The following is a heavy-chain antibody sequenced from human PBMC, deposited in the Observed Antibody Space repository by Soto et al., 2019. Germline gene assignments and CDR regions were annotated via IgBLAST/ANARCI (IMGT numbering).Heavy chain of an antibody. D-gene: IGHD3-3*01. J-gene: IGHJ5*02. Sequence: KAXETLSLTCTVSGCSISSGGYYWSWIRQHPGKGLEWIGYIYYSGSTYYNPSLKSRVTISVDTSKNQFSLKLSSVTAADTAVYYCAREAIFGRGYNWFDHWGQGTLVTVSS. CDR1: GCSISSGGYY. V-gene: IGHV4-31*03. CDR2: IYYSGST. CDR3: AREAIFGRGYNWFDH.